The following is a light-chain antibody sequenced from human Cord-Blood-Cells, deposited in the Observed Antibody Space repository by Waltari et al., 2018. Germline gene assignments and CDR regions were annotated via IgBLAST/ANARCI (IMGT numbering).Light chain of an antibody. V-gene: IGLV2-8*01. CDR1: SSDVGGYNY. J-gene: IGLJ2*01. Sequence: QSALTQPPSASGSHGQSVTISCTGTSSDVGGYNYVSWYQQHPAKAPKLMIYEVSKRPSGVPDRFSGSKSGNTASLTVSGLQAEDEADYYCSSYAGSNRVFGGGTKLTVL. CDR3: SSYAGSNRV. CDR2: EVS.